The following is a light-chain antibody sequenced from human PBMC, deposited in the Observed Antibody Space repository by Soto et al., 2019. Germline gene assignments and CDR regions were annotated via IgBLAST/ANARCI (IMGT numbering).Light chain of an antibody. CDR1: SGHSSYA. CDR3: QTWVTGIQV. J-gene: IGLJ3*02. V-gene: IGLV4-69*01. Sequence: QPVLTQSPSASASLGASVKLTCTLSSGHSSYAIAWHQQQPEKGPRYLMKLNSDGSHSKGDGIPDRFSGSSSGAECYLTISSLQSEDEADYYCQTWVTGIQVFGGGTKLTVL. CDR2: LNSDGSH.